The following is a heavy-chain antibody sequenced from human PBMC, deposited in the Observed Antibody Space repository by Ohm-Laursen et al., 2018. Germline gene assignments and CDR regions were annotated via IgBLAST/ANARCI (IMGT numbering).Heavy chain of an antibody. CDR2: IHHTGYT. J-gene: IGHJ3*02. Sequence: GTLSLTCSVSGDSISAHYWSWIRQPPGKGLEWIGYIHHTGYTTYNPSLKSRVTISVDTSKNQFSLKLSSVTAADTAVYYCAATYSYGSFDIWGQGTMVTVSS. CDR3: AATYSYGSFDI. D-gene: IGHD5-18*01. CDR1: GDSISAHY. V-gene: IGHV4-59*11.